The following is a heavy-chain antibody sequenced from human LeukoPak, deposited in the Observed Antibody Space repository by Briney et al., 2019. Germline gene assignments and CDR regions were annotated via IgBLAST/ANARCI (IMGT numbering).Heavy chain of an antibody. Sequence: PGGSLRLSCAASGFTISSDYMTWVRQAPGKGLEWVSIIYSGGSTNYADSVKGRFTISRDNSKNTLYLQMNSLRAEDTAVYYCARDWGELRFEYWGQGTLVTVSS. D-gene: IGHD1-26*01. CDR2: IYSGGST. CDR3: ARDWGELRFEY. CDR1: GFTISSDY. J-gene: IGHJ4*02. V-gene: IGHV3-53*01.